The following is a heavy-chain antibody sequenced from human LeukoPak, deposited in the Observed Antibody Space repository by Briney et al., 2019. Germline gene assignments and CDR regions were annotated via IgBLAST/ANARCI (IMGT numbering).Heavy chain of an antibody. CDR3: ARADSSSWSNYYYYYYGMDV. Sequence: SETLSLTCTVSGGSISSYYWSWIRQPPGKGLEWIGYTYYSGSTNYNPSLKSRVTISVDTSKNQFSLKLSSVTAADTAVYYCARADSSSWSNYYYYYYGMDVWGQGTTVTVSS. CDR2: TYYSGST. CDR1: GGSISSYY. D-gene: IGHD6-13*01. V-gene: IGHV4-59*01. J-gene: IGHJ6*02.